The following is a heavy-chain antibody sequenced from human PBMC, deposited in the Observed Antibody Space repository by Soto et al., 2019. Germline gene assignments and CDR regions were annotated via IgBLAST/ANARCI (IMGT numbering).Heavy chain of an antibody. D-gene: IGHD2-21*02. J-gene: IGHJ4*02. CDR3: ARGYCGGDCSRKTYYFDY. CDR2: IYYSGST. V-gene: IGHV4-59*01. CDR1: GDSISSYY. Sequence: SETLSLTCTVSGDSISSYYWSWIRQPPGKGLEWIGYIYYSGSTNYNPSLKSRVTISVDTSKNQFSLKLSSVTAADTAVYYCARGYCGGDCSRKTYYFDYWGQGTLVAVSS.